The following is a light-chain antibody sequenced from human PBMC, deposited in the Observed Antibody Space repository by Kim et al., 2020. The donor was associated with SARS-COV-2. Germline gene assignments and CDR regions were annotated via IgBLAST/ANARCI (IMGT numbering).Light chain of an antibody. CDR2: GTS. V-gene: IGKV3D-15*01. CDR3: HQYNEWPLT. Sequence: EIQMTQSPATLSVSPGERGTLPCRATKSVSSNLAWYQQKPGQAPRLLIYGTSTRATDIPARFSGSGSGTEFTLTISSLQSEDFAIYYCHQYNEWPLTFGGGTKVDIK. CDR1: KSVSSN. J-gene: IGKJ4*01.